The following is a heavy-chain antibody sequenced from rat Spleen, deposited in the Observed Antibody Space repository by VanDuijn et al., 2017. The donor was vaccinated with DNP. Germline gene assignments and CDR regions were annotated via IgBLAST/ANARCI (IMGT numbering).Heavy chain of an antibody. Sequence: QVQLKESGPGLVQPSQTLSLTCTVSGFSLTSYTVSWVRQPPGKGLEWIAAISSGGSTYYNSALKSRLSISRDTSKSQVFLKMNSLQPEDTAMYFCARSYYSSYIPYAMDAWGQGTSVTVSS. V-gene: IGHV2-6*01. CDR1: GFSLTSYT. D-gene: IGHD1-2*01. CDR2: ISSGGST. CDR3: ARSYYSSYIPYAMDA. J-gene: IGHJ4*01.